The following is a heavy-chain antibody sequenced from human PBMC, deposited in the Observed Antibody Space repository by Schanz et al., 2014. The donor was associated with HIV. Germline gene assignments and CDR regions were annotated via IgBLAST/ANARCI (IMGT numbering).Heavy chain of an antibody. D-gene: IGHD5-12*01. Sequence: QVQLVQPGAEVKKPGSSVKVSCKASGGTFNSYAITWVRQAPGQGLEYMEGIIPMFGTANYAQKFQGRVTVTADRSTSTAYMELSSLRSEDTAVYYCARDVVATISPKYYYYGMDVWGQGTTVTVSS. CDR2: IIPMFGTA. CDR1: GGTFNSYA. CDR3: ARDVVATISPKYYYYGMDV. J-gene: IGHJ6*02. V-gene: IGHV1-69*06.